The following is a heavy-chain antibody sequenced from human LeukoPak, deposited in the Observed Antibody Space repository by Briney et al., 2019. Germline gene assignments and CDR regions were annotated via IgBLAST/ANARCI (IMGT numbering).Heavy chain of an antibody. J-gene: IGHJ4*02. Sequence: GASVKVSCKASGYTFTSYGISWVRQAPGQGLEWMGWISAYNGNTNYAQKLQGRVTMTTDTSTSTAYMELRSLRSDDTAVYYCARRYCTNGVCYTGFDYWGQGTLVTVSS. CDR1: GYTFTSYG. D-gene: IGHD2-8*01. CDR2: ISAYNGNT. CDR3: ARRYCTNGVCYTGFDY. V-gene: IGHV1-18*01.